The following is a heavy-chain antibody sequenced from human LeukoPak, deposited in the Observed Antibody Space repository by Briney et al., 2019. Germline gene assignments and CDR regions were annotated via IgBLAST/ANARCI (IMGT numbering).Heavy chain of an antibody. CDR3: ARGPTSEKKLLWFGEKRNYMDV. D-gene: IGHD3-10*01. CDR1: GYTFTGYY. J-gene: IGHJ6*03. CDR2: MNPNSGNT. V-gene: IGHV1-8*03. Sequence: ASVKVSCKASGYTFTGYYMHWVRQATGQGLEWMGWMNPNSGNTGYAQKFQGRVTITRNTSISTAYMELSSLRSEDTAVYYCARGPTSEKKLLWFGEKRNYMDVWGKGTTVTVSS.